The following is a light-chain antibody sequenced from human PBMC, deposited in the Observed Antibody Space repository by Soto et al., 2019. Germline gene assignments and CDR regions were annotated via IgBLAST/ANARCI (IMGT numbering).Light chain of an antibody. CDR1: SSNIGNNY. CDR2: DNN. J-gene: IGLJ2*01. CDR3: GTWDSSLSTVI. Sequence: QSVLTQPHSVSAAPGQKVTISCSGSSSNIGNNYVSWYQQLPGTAPTLLIFDNNKRPSGIPDRFSGSKSGTSATLGITGLQTGDEADYYCGTWDSSLSTVIFGGGTKLTVL. V-gene: IGLV1-51*01.